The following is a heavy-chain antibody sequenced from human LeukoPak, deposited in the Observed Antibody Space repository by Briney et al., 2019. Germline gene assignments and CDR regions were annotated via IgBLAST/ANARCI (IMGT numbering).Heavy chain of an antibody. CDR3: AKQNYGDYFDY. J-gene: IGHJ4*02. V-gene: IGHV3-9*03. Sequence: GGSLRLSCAASGFTFSSYWMSWVRQAPGKGLEWVSGISWNSGSIGYADSVKGRFTISRDNAKSSLYLQMNSLRAEDMALYYCAKQNYGDYFDYWGQGTLVTVSS. CDR1: GFTFSSYW. D-gene: IGHD4-17*01. CDR2: ISWNSGSI.